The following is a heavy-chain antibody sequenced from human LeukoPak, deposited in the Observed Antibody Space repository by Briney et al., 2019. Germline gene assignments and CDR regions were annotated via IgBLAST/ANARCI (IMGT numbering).Heavy chain of an antibody. Sequence: SETLSLTCAVYGGSFSGYYWSWICQPPGKGLEWIGEINHSGSTNYNPSLKSRVTISVDTSKNQFSLKLSSVTAADTAVYYCARGNSDSSGYYGGYYYYGMDVWGQGTTVTVSS. CDR3: ARGNSDSSGYYGGYYYYGMDV. CDR2: INHSGST. D-gene: IGHD3-22*01. CDR1: GGSFSGYY. V-gene: IGHV4-34*01. J-gene: IGHJ6*02.